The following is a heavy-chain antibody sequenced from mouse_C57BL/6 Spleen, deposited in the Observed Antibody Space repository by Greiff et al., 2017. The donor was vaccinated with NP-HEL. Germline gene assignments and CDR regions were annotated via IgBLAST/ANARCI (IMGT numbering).Heavy chain of an antibody. CDR1: GFTFTDYY. CDR3: ARYGSYYFDY. Sequence: DVMLVESGGGLVQPGGSLSLSCAASGFTFTDYYMSWVRQPPGKALEWLGFIRNKANGYTTEYSASVKGRFTISRDNSQSILYLQMNALRAEDSATYYCARYGSYYFDYWGQGTTLTVSS. J-gene: IGHJ2*01. V-gene: IGHV7-3*01. CDR2: IRNKANGYTT.